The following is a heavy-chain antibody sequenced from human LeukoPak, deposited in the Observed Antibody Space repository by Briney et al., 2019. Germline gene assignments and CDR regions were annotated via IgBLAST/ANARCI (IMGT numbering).Heavy chain of an antibody. D-gene: IGHD3-22*01. V-gene: IGHV3-20*04. CDR1: GITFDDYG. CDR2: INWNGGST. CDR3: AKTDSSGYSDAFDI. Sequence: GGSLRLSCAASGITFDDYGMSWVRQAPGKGLEWVSGINWNGGSTGYADSVKGRFTISRDNGKNSLYLQMNSLRAEDTAVYYCAKTDSSGYSDAFDIWGQGTMVTVSS. J-gene: IGHJ3*02.